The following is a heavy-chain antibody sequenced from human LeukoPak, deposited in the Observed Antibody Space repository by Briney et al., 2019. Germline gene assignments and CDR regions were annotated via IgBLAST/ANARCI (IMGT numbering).Heavy chain of an antibody. D-gene: IGHD2-2*01. Sequence: GGSLRLSCAASGFTFNSYAMSWVRQAPGKGLEWVSAISGGGGTTYYADSVKGRFTISRDNSKNTLYLQMNSLRAEDTAVYYCAKAIGYCSSISCSPFDYWSQGTLVTVSS. V-gene: IGHV3-23*01. CDR1: GFTFNSYA. CDR2: ISGGGGTT. CDR3: AKAIGYCSSISCSPFDY. J-gene: IGHJ4*02.